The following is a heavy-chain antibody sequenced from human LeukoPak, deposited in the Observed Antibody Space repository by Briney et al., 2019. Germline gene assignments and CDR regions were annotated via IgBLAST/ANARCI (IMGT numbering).Heavy chain of an antibody. CDR1: GGSISPYY. CDR2: IYYSGST. D-gene: IGHD2-15*01. CDR3: ARDHGYCSGGSCYPYWYFDL. J-gene: IGHJ2*01. V-gene: IGHV4-59*01. Sequence: PSETLSLTCTVSGGSISPYYWSWIRQPPGKGLEWIGYIYYSGSTNYNPSLKSRVTISVDTSKNQFSLKLSSVTAADTAVYYCARDHGYCSGGSCYPYWYFDLWGRGTLVTVSS.